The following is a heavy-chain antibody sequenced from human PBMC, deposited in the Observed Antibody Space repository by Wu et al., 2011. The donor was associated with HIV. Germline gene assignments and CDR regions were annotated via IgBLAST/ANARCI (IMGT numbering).Heavy chain of an antibody. CDR1: GGTFSTYA. Sequence: QVQLVQSGAEVKKPGSSMKVSCKVSGGTFSTYAISWVRQAPGQGPEWMGRVIPILGTTNYAQKFQGRVTITADESTSTAYMELSSLRSDDTAVYYCARAYDLWSGSGYYYYMDVWGKGTTVSVSS. CDR3: ARAYDLWSGSGYYYYMDV. J-gene: IGHJ6*03. CDR2: VIPILGTT. V-gene: IGHV1-69*11. D-gene: IGHD3-3*01.